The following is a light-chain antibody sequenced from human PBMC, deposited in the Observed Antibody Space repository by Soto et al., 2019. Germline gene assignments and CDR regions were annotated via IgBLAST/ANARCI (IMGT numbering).Light chain of an antibody. V-gene: IGKV3-20*01. CDR1: QSVSSSF. CDR3: LQYGSSPLT. J-gene: IGKJ4*01. CDR2: GAS. Sequence: EIVLTQSPGTLSLSPGERATLSCRASQSVSSSFLAWYQQKPGQAPRLLIYGASSRATGIPDRFSGSGSGTDFTLTIRRLEPEDVAVYYCLQYGSSPLTFGGGTKVEIK.